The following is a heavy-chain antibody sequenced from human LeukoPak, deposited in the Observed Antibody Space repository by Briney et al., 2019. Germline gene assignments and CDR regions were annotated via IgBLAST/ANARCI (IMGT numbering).Heavy chain of an antibody. Sequence: GGSLRLSCAASGFTFSRHGMHWVRQAPGKGLEWMAVIWYDGSNKYYADSVKGRFTISRDNSKNTLHLQMNSLRVEDTAVYYCGRDLSRLIIDYWGQGTLVTVSS. D-gene: IGHD6-25*01. J-gene: IGHJ4*02. CDR3: GRDLSRLIIDY. V-gene: IGHV3-33*01. CDR2: IWYDGSNK. CDR1: GFTFSRHG.